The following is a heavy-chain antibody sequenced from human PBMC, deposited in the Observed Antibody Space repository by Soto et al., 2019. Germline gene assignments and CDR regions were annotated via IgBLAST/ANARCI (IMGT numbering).Heavy chain of an antibody. J-gene: IGHJ6*02. CDR1: GGSISSYY. CDR3: AGCELANYYYGMDV. V-gene: IGHV4-59*01. D-gene: IGHD1-26*01. CDR2: IYYSGST. Sequence: SETLSLTCTVSGGSISSYYWSWIRQPPGKGLEWIGYIYYSGSTNYNPSLKSRVTISVDTSKNQFSLKLSSVTSADTAVYYCAGCELANYYYGMDVWGQGTTVTVSS.